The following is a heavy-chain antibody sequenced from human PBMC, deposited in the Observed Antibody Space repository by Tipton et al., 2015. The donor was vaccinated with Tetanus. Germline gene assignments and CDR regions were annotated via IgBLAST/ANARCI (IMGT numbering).Heavy chain of an antibody. D-gene: IGHD6-19*01. V-gene: IGHV4-30-2*01. CDR1: GDSITSSKYS. Sequence: TLSLTCTVSGDSITSSKYSWNWIRQPPGKGLEWIGYVYHTGSTYYKPSLKSRVTMSVDRSMNQFSLNLNSVTAADTAVYYCARGHLRGIAVAVFDYWGQGTLVSVSS. CDR2: VYHTGST. CDR3: ARGHLRGIAVAVFDY. J-gene: IGHJ4*02.